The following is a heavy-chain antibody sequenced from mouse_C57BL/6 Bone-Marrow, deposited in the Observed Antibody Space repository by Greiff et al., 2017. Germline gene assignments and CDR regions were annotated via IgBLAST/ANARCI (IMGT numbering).Heavy chain of an antibody. J-gene: IGHJ4*01. V-gene: IGHV1-59*01. D-gene: IGHD2-2*01. CDR2: IDPSDSYT. CDR1: GYTFTSYW. Sequence: QVQLQQPGAELVRPGTSVKLSCKASGYTFTSYWMHWVKQRPGQGLEWIGVIDPSDSYTNYNQKFKGKATLTVDTASSTAYLQRSSLTSEDSAVYYCARDGGYDWYAMDYWGQGTSVTVSS. CDR3: ARDGGYDWYAMDY.